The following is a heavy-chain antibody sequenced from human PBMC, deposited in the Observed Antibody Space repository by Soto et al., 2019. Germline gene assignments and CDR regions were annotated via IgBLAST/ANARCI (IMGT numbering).Heavy chain of an antibody. D-gene: IGHD3-9*01. Sequence: GGSLTLSCAASGFPFRNDWMSWFRQAPGKGLEWVGFIRSKTYGGTTEYAASVKGRFTISRDDSKSIAYLQMSSLKTEDTAVYHCTKRYFAGLDAFDIWGQGTMVTVS. V-gene: IGHV3-49*03. CDR1: GFPFRNDW. J-gene: IGHJ3*02. CDR3: TKRYFAGLDAFDI. CDR2: IRSKTYGGTT.